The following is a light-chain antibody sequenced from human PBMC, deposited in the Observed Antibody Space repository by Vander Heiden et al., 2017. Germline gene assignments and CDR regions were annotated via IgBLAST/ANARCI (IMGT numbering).Light chain of an antibody. CDR2: DAS. J-gene: IGKJ1*01. CDR3: QQYNSYCA. CDR1: QSISSW. Sequence: DIQMTQSPSTLSASVGDRVTITCRASQSISSWLAWYQQKPGKAPKLLIYDASSLESGVPSRFSGSGSGTEFTLTISSLQPDDFATYYCQQYNSYCAFGQGTKVXIK. V-gene: IGKV1-5*01.